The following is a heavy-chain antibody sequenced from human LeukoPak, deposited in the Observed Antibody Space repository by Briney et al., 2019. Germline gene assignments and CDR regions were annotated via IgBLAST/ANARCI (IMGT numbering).Heavy chain of an antibody. V-gene: IGHV1-2*02. CDR3: ARGDGEIDY. CDR1: GYTFTGYY. D-gene: IGHD4-17*01. Sequence: WASVKVSCKASGYTFTGYYMHWVRQAPGEGLEWMGWINPNSGGTNYAQKFQGRVTMTRDTSISTAYMELSRLRCDDTAVYYCARGDGEIDYWGQGTLVTVSS. CDR2: INPNSGGT. J-gene: IGHJ4*02.